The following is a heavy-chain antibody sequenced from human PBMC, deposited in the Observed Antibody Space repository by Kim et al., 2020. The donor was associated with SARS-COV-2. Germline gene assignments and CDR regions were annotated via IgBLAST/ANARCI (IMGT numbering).Heavy chain of an antibody. V-gene: IGHV3-48*03. D-gene: IGHD1-26*01. CDR2: ISSSGSTI. Sequence: GGSLRLSCAASGFTFSSYEMNWVRQAPGKGLEWVSYISSSGSTIYYADSVKGRFTISRDNAKNSLYLQMNSLRAEDTAVYYCARESYHPYYYYYMDVWGKGTTVTVSS. J-gene: IGHJ6*03. CDR3: ARESYHPYYYYYMDV. CDR1: GFTFSSYE.